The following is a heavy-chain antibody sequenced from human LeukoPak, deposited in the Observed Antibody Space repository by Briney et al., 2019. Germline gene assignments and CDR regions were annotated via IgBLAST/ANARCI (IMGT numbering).Heavy chain of an antibody. V-gene: IGHV4-59*12. J-gene: IGHJ3*02. CDR2: IYYSGST. CDR1: GGSFSGYY. Sequence: PSETLSLTCAVYGGSFSGYYWSWIRQPPGQGLEWIGDIYYSGSTYYNPSLKSRVTISVDTSKNQFSLKLSSVTAADTAVYYCGRPGTSGAFDIWGQGTMVTVSS. CDR3: GRPGTSGAFDI.